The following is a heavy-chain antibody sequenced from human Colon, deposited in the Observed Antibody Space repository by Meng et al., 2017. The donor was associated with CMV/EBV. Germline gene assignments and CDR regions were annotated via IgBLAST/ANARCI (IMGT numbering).Heavy chain of an antibody. CDR3: ARLDVSGSWFDP. J-gene: IGHJ5*02. CDR1: RRSLCSLSSS. CDR2: IYYSGSS. D-gene: IGHD3-16*01. Sequence: PSSRRSLCSLSSSSPCLRHPPGQGLDWFGPIYYSGSSFYPPSLMSRVSTSVDMSKNQFSLKLSSVTAADTGVYYCARLDVSGSWFDPWGQGTLVTVSS. V-gene: IGHV4-39*01.